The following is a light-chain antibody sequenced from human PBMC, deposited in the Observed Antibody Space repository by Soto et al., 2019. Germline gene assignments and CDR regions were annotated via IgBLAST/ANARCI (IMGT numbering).Light chain of an antibody. J-gene: IGLJ3*02. CDR2: SDH. V-gene: IGLV1-44*01. Sequence: QSALTQPPSLSVTPGQRVTISCSGINSNIGRYSVNWYQHFPGTAPKILIYSDHERPSGVPDRLSGSKSGAAASLAISGRQSEDEAEYYCAAWDDNLNGPLFGGGTQLTVL. CDR3: AAWDDNLNGPL. CDR1: NSNIGRYS.